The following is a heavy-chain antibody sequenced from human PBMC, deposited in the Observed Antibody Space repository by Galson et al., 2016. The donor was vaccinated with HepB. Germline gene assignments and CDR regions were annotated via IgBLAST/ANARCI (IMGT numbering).Heavy chain of an antibody. Sequence: SLRLSCAASGFTFSDFYMNWIRQVPGKGPEWISHISSSGATTYYADPVKGRFTISRDNAKNSLYLQMNNLGAGDTAIYYCARDPSSGGEDYFDYWGQGTLVTVSS. J-gene: IGHJ4*02. CDR1: GFTFSDFY. D-gene: IGHD3-10*01. CDR2: ISSSGATT. CDR3: ARDPSSGGEDYFDY. V-gene: IGHV3-11*01.